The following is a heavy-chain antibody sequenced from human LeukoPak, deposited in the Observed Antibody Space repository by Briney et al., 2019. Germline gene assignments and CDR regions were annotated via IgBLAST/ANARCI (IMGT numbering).Heavy chain of an antibody. CDR3: ARGDQRYYYDSSGYYSY. V-gene: IGHV1-2*06. CDR1: GYTFTGYY. CDR2: INPNSGGT. J-gene: IGHJ4*02. Sequence: ASVKVSCKASGYTFTGYYMHWVRQAPGQGLEWMGRINPNSGGTNYAQKFQGRVTMTRDTPISTAYMELSRLRSDDTAVYYCARGDQRYYYDSSGYYSYWGQGTLVTVSS. D-gene: IGHD3-22*01.